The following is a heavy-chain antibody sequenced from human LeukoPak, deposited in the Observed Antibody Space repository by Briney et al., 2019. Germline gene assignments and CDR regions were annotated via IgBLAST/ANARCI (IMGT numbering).Heavy chain of an antibody. D-gene: IGHD5-12*01. Sequence: GGSLRLSCAASGFTFSSYAMSWVRQAPGKGLEWVSAISGSGGSTYYADSVKGRFTISRDNSTNTLYLQMNSLRAEDTAVYYCAKFLRIGYDNFDYWGQGTLVTVSS. V-gene: IGHV3-23*01. CDR2: ISGSGGST. CDR3: AKFLRIGYDNFDY. J-gene: IGHJ4*02. CDR1: GFTFSSYA.